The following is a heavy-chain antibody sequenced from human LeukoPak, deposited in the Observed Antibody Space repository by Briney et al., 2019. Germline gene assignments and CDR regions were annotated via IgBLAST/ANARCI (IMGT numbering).Heavy chain of an antibody. Sequence: PSETLSLTCAVSGASITSYYWTWIRQPPRPGLERVGYIYHTGDISYNSSLNSRVTISIDTSKHQCSLKLRSVTAADTAVYYCARFGSGWWYNDYWGQGTLVTVSS. J-gene: IGHJ4*02. CDR3: ARFGSGWWYNDY. CDR1: GASITSYY. CDR2: IYHTGDI. V-gene: IGHV4-59*13. D-gene: IGHD6-19*01.